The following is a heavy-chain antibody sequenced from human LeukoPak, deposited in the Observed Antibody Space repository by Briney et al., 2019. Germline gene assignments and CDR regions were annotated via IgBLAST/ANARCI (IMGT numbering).Heavy chain of an antibody. D-gene: IGHD3-22*01. CDR3: ARAGHTYDSSGYYNFDY. J-gene: IGHJ4*02. Sequence: ASVKASCKASGYTFTSYDINWVRQATGQGLECIGSMNPNSGNTGYAQKFQGRVTMTRNTSISTAYMELSSLRSEDTAVYYCARAGHTYDSSGYYNFDYWGQGTLVTVSS. CDR1: GYTFTSYD. V-gene: IGHV1-8*01. CDR2: MNPNSGNT.